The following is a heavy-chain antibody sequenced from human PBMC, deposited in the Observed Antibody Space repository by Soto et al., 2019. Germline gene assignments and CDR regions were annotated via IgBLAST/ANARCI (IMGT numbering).Heavy chain of an antibody. CDR1: GGTFSSYA. CDR3: ARGGFYGSGSPYFDY. J-gene: IGHJ4*02. CDR2: IIPIFGTA. Sequence: QVQLVQSGAEVKKPGSSVKVSCKASGGTFSSYAISWVRQAPGQGLEWMGGIIPIFGTANYAQKFQGRVKITAEGSTSTAYMELSSLRSEDTAVYYCARGGFYGSGSPYFDYWGQGTLVTVSS. V-gene: IGHV1-69*01. D-gene: IGHD3-10*01.